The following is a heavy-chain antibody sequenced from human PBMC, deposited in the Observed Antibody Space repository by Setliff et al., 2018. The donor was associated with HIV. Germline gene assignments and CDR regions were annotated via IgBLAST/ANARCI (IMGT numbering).Heavy chain of an antibody. CDR3: ARDEVPRGYSSGWFDY. CDR2: IIPIFGTA. D-gene: IGHD6-19*01. Sequence: SVKVSCKASGGTFSSYAISWVRQAPGQGLEWMGGIIPIFGTANYAQKFQGRVTITADESTSTAYMELSSLRSEDTAVYYCARDEVPRGYSSGWFDYWGQGTLVTVSS. J-gene: IGHJ4*02. V-gene: IGHV1-69*13. CDR1: GGTFSSYA.